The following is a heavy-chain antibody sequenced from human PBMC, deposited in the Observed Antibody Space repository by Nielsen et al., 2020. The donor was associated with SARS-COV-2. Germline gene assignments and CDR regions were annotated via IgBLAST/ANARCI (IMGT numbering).Heavy chain of an antibody. CDR3: ARVDTVAAFDY. CDR2: ISSSSSYI. CDR1: GLTFSSYS. J-gene: IGHJ4*02. V-gene: IGHV3-21*01. Sequence: GESLKISCAASGLTFSSYSMNWVRQAPGKGLEWVSSISSSSSYIYYADSVKGRFTISRDNAKNSLYLQMNSLRAEDTAVYYCARVDTVAAFDYWGQGTLVTVSS. D-gene: IGHD6-19*01.